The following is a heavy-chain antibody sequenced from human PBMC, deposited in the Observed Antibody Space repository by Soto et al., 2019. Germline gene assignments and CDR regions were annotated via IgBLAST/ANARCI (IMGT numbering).Heavy chain of an antibody. V-gene: IGHV4-30-2*06. J-gene: IGHJ5*02. D-gene: IGHD3-10*01. CDR3: VRDRTVRGWLEP. CDR2: IYHSGST. Sequence: SETLSLTCTVSGGSISSGVHSWNWIRQSPGKGLEWIGYIYHSGSTYYNPSLQSRVTISVDNSKNEFSLKLSSVTAADTAIYYCVRDRTVRGWLEPWGQGTPVTASS. CDR1: GGSISSGVHS.